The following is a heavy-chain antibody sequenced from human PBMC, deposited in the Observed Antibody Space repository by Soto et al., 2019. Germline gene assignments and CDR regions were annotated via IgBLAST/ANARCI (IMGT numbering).Heavy chain of an antibody. D-gene: IGHD3-10*01. Sequence: HPGGSLRLSCAASGFTFSSDGMHWVRQAPGKGLEWVALIWYDGTNKTYADSVKGRFTISRDNSKNMLYLQMNSLRAEDTAMYYCARAFEYYSSASGYWGQGTLVTVSS. CDR3: ARAFEYYSSASGY. CDR1: GFTFSSDG. CDR2: IWYDGTNK. J-gene: IGHJ4*02. V-gene: IGHV3-33*01.